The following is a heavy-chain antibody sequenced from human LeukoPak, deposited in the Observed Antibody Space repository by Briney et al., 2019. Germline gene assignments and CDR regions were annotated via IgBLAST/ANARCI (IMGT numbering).Heavy chain of an antibody. CDR2: IYNGGII. D-gene: IGHD3-10*01. CDR1: GDSISRYY. Sequence: PSETLSLTCTVSGDSISRYYWSWIRQPAGKGLEWIGRIYNGGIITYNPSLKSRVTTSIDTSNNQFSLRLRFVTAADTAVYYCARGTYYYGSGSSPWVFDIWGQGTMVTVSS. V-gene: IGHV4-4*07. CDR3: ARGTYYYGSGSSPWVFDI. J-gene: IGHJ3*02.